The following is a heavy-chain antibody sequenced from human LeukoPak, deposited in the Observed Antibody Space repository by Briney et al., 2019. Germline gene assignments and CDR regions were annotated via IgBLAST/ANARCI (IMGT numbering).Heavy chain of an antibody. Sequence: ASVKVSCKASGYSFTSYTFSNYYMHWVRQAPGQGLEWMGIINPSAGSTTYAQQFQGRVTMTRDTSTSTVYMELSSLRSEDTAVYYCARNGWVGARQLGAFDIWGQGTMVTVSP. CDR1: GYSFTSYTFSNYY. J-gene: IGHJ3*02. CDR3: ARNGWVGARQLGAFDI. CDR2: INPSAGST. D-gene: IGHD1-26*01. V-gene: IGHV1-46*01.